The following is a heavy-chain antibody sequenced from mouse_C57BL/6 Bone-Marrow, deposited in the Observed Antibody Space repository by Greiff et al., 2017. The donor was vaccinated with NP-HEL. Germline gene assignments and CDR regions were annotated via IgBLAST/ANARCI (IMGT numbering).Heavy chain of an antibody. CDR3: ARTPPIYDGNYRYFDV. Sequence: VQLQQSGPELVKPGASVKMSCKASGYTFTDYNMHWVKQSHGKSLEWIGYINPNNGGTSYNQKFKGKATLTVNKSSSTAYMELRSLTSEDSAVYYCARTPPIYDGNYRYFDVWGTGTTVTVSS. V-gene: IGHV1-22*01. D-gene: IGHD2-1*01. CDR2: INPNNGGT. CDR1: GYTFTDYN. J-gene: IGHJ1*03.